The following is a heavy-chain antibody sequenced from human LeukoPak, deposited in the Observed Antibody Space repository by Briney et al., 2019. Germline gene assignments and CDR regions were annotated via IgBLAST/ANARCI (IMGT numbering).Heavy chain of an antibody. CDR1: GFTFSSYA. CDR2: ISGSGGST. V-gene: IGHV3-23*01. Sequence: NPGGSLRLSCAASGFTFSSYAMSWVRQAPGKGLEWVSAISGSGGSTYHADSVKGRFTISRDNSKNTLYLQMNSLRAEDTAVYYCAKDTTVAGSAFDIWGQGTMVTVSS. CDR3: AKDTTVAGSAFDI. J-gene: IGHJ3*02. D-gene: IGHD6-19*01.